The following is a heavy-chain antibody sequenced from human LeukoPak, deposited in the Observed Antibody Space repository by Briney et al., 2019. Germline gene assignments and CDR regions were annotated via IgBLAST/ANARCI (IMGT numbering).Heavy chain of an antibody. CDR3: AKDEVSGSPTVTNY. Sequence: GGSLRLSCAVSGLTFSSYAMSWVRQAPGKGLEWVSAISGSGGSTYYADSVKGRFTISRDNSKNTLYLQMNSLRAEDTAVYYCAKDEVSGSPTVTNYWGQGTLVTVSS. D-gene: IGHD4-17*01. CDR2: ISGSGGST. J-gene: IGHJ4*02. V-gene: IGHV3-23*01. CDR1: GLTFSSYA.